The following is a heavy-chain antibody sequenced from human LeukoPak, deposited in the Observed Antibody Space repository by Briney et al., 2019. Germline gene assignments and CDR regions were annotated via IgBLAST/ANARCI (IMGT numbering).Heavy chain of an antibody. V-gene: IGHV3-9*03. CDR3: AKDMGDGSWTIFDY. CDR1: GFTFDDYA. Sequence: GGSLRLSCAASGFTFDDYAMHWVRQTPGKGLEWVSGISWNSGSIGYADSVKGRFTISRDNAKNSLYLQMNSLRAEDMALYYCAKDMGDGSWTIFDYWGQGTPVTVSS. D-gene: IGHD6-13*01. CDR2: ISWNSGSI. J-gene: IGHJ4*02.